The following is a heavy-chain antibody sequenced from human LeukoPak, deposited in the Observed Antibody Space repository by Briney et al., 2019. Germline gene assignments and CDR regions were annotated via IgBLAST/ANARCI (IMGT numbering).Heavy chain of an antibody. D-gene: IGHD3-22*01. J-gene: IGHJ4*02. Sequence: GGSLGLSCAASGFTFDDYAMHWVRQAPGKGLEWVSLISWDGGSTYYADSVKGRFTISRDNSKNSLYLQMNSLRAEDTALYYCAKDQGYDSSGYVPDWGQGTLVTVS. V-gene: IGHV3-43D*04. CDR3: AKDQGYDSSGYVPD. CDR1: GFTFDDYA. CDR2: ISWDGGST.